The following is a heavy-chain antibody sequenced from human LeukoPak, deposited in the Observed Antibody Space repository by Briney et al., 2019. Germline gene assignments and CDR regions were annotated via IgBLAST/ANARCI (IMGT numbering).Heavy chain of an antibody. V-gene: IGHV3-23*01. J-gene: IGHJ6*03. CDR1: GFTFSTFA. D-gene: IGHD3-16*01. CDR3: AKAPRFGDHATEYYYYYMHV. CDR2: IFPSGGEI. Sequence: AGGSLRLSCAASGFTFSTFAMIWVRQPPGKGLEWVSSIFPSGGEIHYAGSVRGRFTISRDNSKSTLSLQMNSLRVEDTAVYYCAKAPRFGDHATEYYYYYMHVWGKGTTVTVSS.